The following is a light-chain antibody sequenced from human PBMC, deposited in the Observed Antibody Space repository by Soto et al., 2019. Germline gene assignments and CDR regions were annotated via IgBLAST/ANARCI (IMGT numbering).Light chain of an antibody. J-gene: IGKJ4*01. CDR3: QQYYSTPFT. CDR1: QSVLYTSNNKNY. CDR2: WAS. V-gene: IGKV4-1*01. Sequence: DIVMTQSPDSLAMSLGERATINCKSSQSVLYTSNNKNYLSWYQQIPGQPPKLLIYWASTRESWVPDRFSGSGSGTDFTLTISSLQAEDVAVYYCQQYYSTPFTFGGGTKVEIK.